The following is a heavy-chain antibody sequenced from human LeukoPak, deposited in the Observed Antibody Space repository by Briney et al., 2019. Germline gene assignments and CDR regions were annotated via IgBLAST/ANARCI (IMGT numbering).Heavy chain of an antibody. V-gene: IGHV1-24*01. CDR1: GYTLTELS. CDR2: FDPEDGET. Sequence: ASVKVSCKVSGYTLTELSMHWVRQAPGKGLEWMGGFDPEDGETIYAQKFQGRVTMTEDTSTDTAYMELSSLRSEDTAVYYCATVNWDGYNYKWGLDYWGQGTLVTVSS. CDR3: ATVNWDGYNYKWGLDY. J-gene: IGHJ4*02. D-gene: IGHD5-24*01.